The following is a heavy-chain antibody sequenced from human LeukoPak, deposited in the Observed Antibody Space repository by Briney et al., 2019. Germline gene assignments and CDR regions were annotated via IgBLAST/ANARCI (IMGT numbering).Heavy chain of an antibody. J-gene: IGHJ4*02. V-gene: IGHV3-64*01. CDR2: ISSNGGST. D-gene: IGHD6-19*01. CDR1: GFTFSSYA. CDR3: ANFEIAV. Sequence: GGSLRLSCAASGFTFSSYAMHWVRQAPGKGLEYVSAISSNGGSTYYANSVKGRFTISRDNSKNTLYLQMGSLRAEDMAVYYCANFEIAVGGQGTLVTVSS.